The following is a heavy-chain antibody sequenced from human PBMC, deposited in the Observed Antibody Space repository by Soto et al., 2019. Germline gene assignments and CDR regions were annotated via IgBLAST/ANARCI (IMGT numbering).Heavy chain of an antibody. CDR2: INHSGST. Sequence: PSETLSLTCAVYGGSFSGYYWIWIRQPPGKGLEWIGEINHSGSTNYNPSLKSRVTISVDTSKNQFSLKLSSVTAADTAVYYCARVEIVPAARGYYYGMDVWGQGTTVTVSS. J-gene: IGHJ6*02. V-gene: IGHV4-34*01. CDR1: GGSFSGYY. D-gene: IGHD2-2*01. CDR3: ARVEIVPAARGYYYGMDV.